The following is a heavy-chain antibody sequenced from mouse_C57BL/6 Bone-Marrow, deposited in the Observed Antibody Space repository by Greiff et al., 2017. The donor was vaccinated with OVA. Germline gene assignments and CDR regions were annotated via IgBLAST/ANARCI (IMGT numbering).Heavy chain of an antibody. CDR1: GFSLTSYG. D-gene: IGHD1-1*01. V-gene: IGHV2-2*01. CDR2: IWSGGST. CDR3: ARSPFTTVVATGYFDV. J-gene: IGHJ1*03. Sequence: QVHVKQSGPGLVQPSQSLSITCTVSGFSLTSYGVHWVRQSPGKGLEWLGVIWSGGSTDYNAAFISRLSISKDNSKSQVFFKMNSLQADDTAIYYCARSPFTTVVATGYFDVWGTGTTVTVSS.